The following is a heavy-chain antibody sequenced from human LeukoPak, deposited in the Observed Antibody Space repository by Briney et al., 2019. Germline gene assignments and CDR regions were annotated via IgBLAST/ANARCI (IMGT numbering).Heavy chain of an antibody. CDR2: ISNSGGGT. V-gene: IGHV3-23*01. CDR3: TKQWTYYYRDV. Sequence: GGSLRLSGAASGFTFSSSAMSWVRQAPGKGLDWVPTISNSGGGTYYADSVKGRFTISRDTSKNTLYLQMNSLRAEDTALYYCTKQWTYYYRDVWGKGITVTVSS. D-gene: IGHD6-19*01. CDR1: GFTFSSSA. J-gene: IGHJ6*03.